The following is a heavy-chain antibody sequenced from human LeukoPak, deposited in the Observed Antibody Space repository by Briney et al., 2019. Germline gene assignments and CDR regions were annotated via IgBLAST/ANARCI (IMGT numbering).Heavy chain of an antibody. V-gene: IGHV3-23*01. CDR2: LSGSGGST. CDR3: AKDRRGESYYDSSGYYGLFEY. J-gene: IGHJ4*02. Sequence: GGSLRLSCAASGFTFSSYSMNWIRQAPGKGLEWVSTLSGSGGSTYYADSVKGRFTISRDNSKNTLYLQMNSLRAEDTAVYYCAKDRRGESYYDSSGYYGLFEYWGQGTLVTVSS. D-gene: IGHD3-22*01. CDR1: GFTFSSYS.